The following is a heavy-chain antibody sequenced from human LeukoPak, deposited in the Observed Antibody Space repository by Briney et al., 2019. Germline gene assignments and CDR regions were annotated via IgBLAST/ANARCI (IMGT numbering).Heavy chain of an antibody. CDR3: AKDGSVPADRYNWFDP. D-gene: IGHD2-2*01. CDR1: GLTFSSYA. CDR2: ISASGGST. Sequence: PGGSLRLSCAASGLTFSSYAMSWVRQAPGKGLEWVSTISASGGSTYYADSVKGRFTISRDNSKNTLYLQMNSMRVEDTAVYYCAKDGSVPADRYNWFDPWGQGTLVTVSS. V-gene: IGHV3-23*01. J-gene: IGHJ5*02.